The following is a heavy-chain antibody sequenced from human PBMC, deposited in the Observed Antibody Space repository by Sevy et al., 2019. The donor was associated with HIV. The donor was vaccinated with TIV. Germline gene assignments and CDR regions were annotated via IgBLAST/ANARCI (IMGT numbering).Heavy chain of an antibody. CDR3: ARAIAAAAGF. Sequence: GGCLRLSCAASGFTLDAYWMHWVRQAPGKGLEWLANINQDGSTKYYAASVKGRFTISRDNAKNLVYLQMNSMGPEDTGLYYCARAIAAAAGFWGQGTLVTVSS. V-gene: IGHV3-7*01. J-gene: IGHJ4*02. CDR1: GFTLDAYW. CDR2: INQDGSTK. D-gene: IGHD6-13*01.